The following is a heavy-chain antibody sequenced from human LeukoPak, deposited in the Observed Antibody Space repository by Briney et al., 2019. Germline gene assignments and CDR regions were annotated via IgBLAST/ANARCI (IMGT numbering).Heavy chain of an antibody. CDR2: ISAYNGNT. V-gene: IGHV1-18*01. J-gene: IGHJ4*02. CDR1: GYTFTGYD. CDR3: ARVRFGQPPGY. D-gene: IGHD3-16*01. Sequence: ASVKVSCKASGYTFTGYDISWVRQAPGQGLEWMGWISAYNGNTNYAQKLQGRVTMTTDTSTSTAYMELRSLRSDDTAVYYCARVRFGQPPGYWGQGTLVTVSS.